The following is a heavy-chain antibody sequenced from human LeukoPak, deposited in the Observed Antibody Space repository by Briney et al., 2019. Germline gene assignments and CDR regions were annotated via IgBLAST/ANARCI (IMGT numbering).Heavy chain of an antibody. J-gene: IGHJ4*02. Sequence: ASVKVSCKASGYTFTSYYMHWVRQAPGQGLEWMGIISPSGGSTSYAQKFQGRVTMTRDTSTSTVYMELSSLRSEDTAVYYCARGRGVMITFGGVMGYWGQGTLVTVSP. V-gene: IGHV1-46*01. CDR1: GYTFTSYY. CDR3: ARGRGVMITFGGVMGY. CDR2: ISPSGGST. D-gene: IGHD3-16*01.